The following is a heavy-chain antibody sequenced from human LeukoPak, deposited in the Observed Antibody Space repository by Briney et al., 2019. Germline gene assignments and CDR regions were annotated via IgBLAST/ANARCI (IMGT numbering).Heavy chain of an antibody. Sequence: PSETLSLTCTVPGGSISSYYWSWIRQPPGKGLEWIGYIYYSGSTNYNPSLKSRVTISVDTSKNQFSLKLSSVTAADTAVYYCARLAAAAVGWFDPWGQGTLVTVSS. CDR2: IYYSGST. D-gene: IGHD6-13*01. CDR3: ARLAAAAVGWFDP. V-gene: IGHV4-59*08. CDR1: GGSISSYY. J-gene: IGHJ5*02.